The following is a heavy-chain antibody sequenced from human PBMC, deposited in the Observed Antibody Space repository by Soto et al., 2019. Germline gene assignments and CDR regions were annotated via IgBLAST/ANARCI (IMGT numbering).Heavy chain of an antibody. D-gene: IGHD2-2*02. CDR1: GFTFSSYA. CDR3: AKDAPQMQYQLLYVIFQRAEYFQH. CDR2: ISGSGGST. J-gene: IGHJ1*01. Sequence: PGGSLRLSCAASGFTFSSYAMSWVRQAPGKGLEWVSAISGSGGSTYYADSVKDRFTISRDNSKNTLYLQMNSLRAEDTAVYYCAKDAPQMQYQLLYVIFQRAEYFQHWGQGTLVTVSS. V-gene: IGHV3-23*01.